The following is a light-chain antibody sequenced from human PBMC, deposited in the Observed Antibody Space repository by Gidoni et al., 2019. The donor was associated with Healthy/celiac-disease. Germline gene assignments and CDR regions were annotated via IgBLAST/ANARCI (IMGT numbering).Light chain of an antibody. Sequence: EMVLTQSPATLSLSTGERATLSCRASQSVSSYLAWYQQNPGQAPRLLIYDASNRATGIPARFSGSGSGTDFTLTISSLEPEDFAVYYCQQRSNWPLGLTFGGGTKVEIK. CDR3: QQRSNWPLGLT. J-gene: IGKJ4*01. V-gene: IGKV3-11*01. CDR2: DAS. CDR1: QSVSSY.